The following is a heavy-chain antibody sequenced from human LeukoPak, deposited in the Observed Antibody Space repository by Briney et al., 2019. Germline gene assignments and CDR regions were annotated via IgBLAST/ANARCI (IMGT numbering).Heavy chain of an antibody. J-gene: IGHJ4*02. CDR2: IYTSGST. CDR3: ARDEVAGRSDY. D-gene: IGHD6-19*01. V-gene: IGHV4-61*02. CDR1: GGSISSGSYY. Sequence: PSETLSLTCTVSGGSISSGSYYWSWIRQPAGKGLEWIGRIYTSGSTNYNPSLKSRVTISVDTSKNQFSLKLSSVTAADTAVYYCARDEVAGRSDYWGQGTLVTVSS.